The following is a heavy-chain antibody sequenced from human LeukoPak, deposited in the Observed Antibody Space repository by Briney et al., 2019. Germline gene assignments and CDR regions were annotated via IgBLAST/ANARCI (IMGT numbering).Heavy chain of an antibody. CDR3: ARSFSGGSLDV. D-gene: IGHD1-26*01. J-gene: IGHJ6*04. Sequence: GGSLRLSCAASGFTFTTYSINWVRQAPGKGLEWVSSISDNSKNIYYADSVKGRFIISRDNAKNSLYLQMNSLRAGDMAVYYCARSFSGGSLDVWGKGTTVTVSS. CDR2: ISDNSKNI. CDR1: GFTFTTYS. V-gene: IGHV3-21*01.